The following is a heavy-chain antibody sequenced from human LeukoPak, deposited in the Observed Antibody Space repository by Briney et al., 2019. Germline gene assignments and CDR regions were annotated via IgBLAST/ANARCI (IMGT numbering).Heavy chain of an antibody. J-gene: IGHJ4*01. Sequence: ASVKVSCKASGYTFTGYYMHWVRQAPGQGLEWMGWINPNSGGTNYAQKFQGRVTMTRDTSISTAYMELSRLRSDDTAVYYCARDRGRYSNYVCDCWGQGTLVTVSS. CDR2: INPNSGGT. CDR3: ARDRGRYSNYVCDC. D-gene: IGHD4-11*01. CDR1: GYTFTGYY. V-gene: IGHV1-2*02.